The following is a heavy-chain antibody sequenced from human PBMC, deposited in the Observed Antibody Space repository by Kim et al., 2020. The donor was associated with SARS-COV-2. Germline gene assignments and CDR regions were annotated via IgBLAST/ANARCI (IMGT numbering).Heavy chain of an antibody. J-gene: IGHJ4*02. V-gene: IGHV3-9*01. CDR2: ISWNSDMI. Sequence: GGSLRLSCVASGFTFDDYAMHWVRQAPGKGLEWVSGISWNSDMIGYADSVKGRFTISRDNAKNSLYLHLNILRAEDTALYYCAKGPYSRGWLFDSWGQGTLVTVSS. CDR1: GFTFDDYA. D-gene: IGHD6-19*01. CDR3: AKGPYSRGWLFDS.